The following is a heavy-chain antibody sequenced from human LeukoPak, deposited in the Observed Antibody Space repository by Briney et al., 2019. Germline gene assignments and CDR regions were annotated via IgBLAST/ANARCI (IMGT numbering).Heavy chain of an antibody. Sequence: GASVKLSCKASGYTFTSYGISWVRQAPGQGLDWRGWISAYNGNTNYAQKLQGRVTMTTDTHTSTAYMELRSLRSEDTAVYYCARESIGASLMKGAYYYMDVWGKGTTVTVS. D-gene: IGHD1-26*01. CDR3: ARESIGASLMKGAYYYMDV. J-gene: IGHJ6*03. V-gene: IGHV1-18*01. CDR2: ISAYNGNT. CDR1: GYTFTSYG.